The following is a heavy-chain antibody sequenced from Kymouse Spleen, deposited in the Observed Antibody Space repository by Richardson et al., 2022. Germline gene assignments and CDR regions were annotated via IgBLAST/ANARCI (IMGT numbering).Heavy chain of an antibody. CDR1: GGSFSGYY. CDR3: ARDYYGSGKGAFDI. CDR2: INHSGST. J-gene: IGHJ3*02. V-gene: IGHV4-34*01. Sequence: QVQLQQWGAGLLKPSETLSLTCAVYGGSFSGYYWSWIRQPPGKGLEWIGEINHSGSTNYNPSLKSRVTISVDTSKNQFSLKLSSVTAADTAVYYCARDYYGSGKGAFDIWGQGTMVTVSS. D-gene: IGHD3-10*01.